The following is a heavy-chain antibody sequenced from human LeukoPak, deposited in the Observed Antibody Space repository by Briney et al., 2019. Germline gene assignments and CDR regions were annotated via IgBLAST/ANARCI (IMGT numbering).Heavy chain of an antibody. CDR3: ARWYNSNWFDP. Sequence: PGXSLRXSCVASGFTFSSYWMSWVRQAPGKGLEGVANIKQDGREKYYVESVKGRFTISRDNAKNSLYLQMNSLRAEDTSVYYRARWYNSNWFDPWGQGTLVTVSS. J-gene: IGHJ5*02. CDR1: GFTFSSYW. D-gene: IGHD6-19*01. CDR2: IKQDGREK. V-gene: IGHV3-7*01.